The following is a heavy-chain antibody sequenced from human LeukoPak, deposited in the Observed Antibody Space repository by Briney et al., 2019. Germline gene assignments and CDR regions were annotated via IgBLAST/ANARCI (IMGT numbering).Heavy chain of an antibody. V-gene: IGHV4-30-4*01. D-gene: IGHD6-19*01. Sequence: PSQTLSLTCTVSGGSISSGDYYWSWIRQPPGKGLEWIGYIYYSGSTNYNPSLKSRVTISVDTSKNQFSLKLSSVTAADTAVYYCARHPYSSGWEYVDGMDVWGQGTTVTVFS. CDR3: ARHPYSSGWEYVDGMDV. CDR1: GGSISSGDYY. CDR2: IYYSGST. J-gene: IGHJ6*02.